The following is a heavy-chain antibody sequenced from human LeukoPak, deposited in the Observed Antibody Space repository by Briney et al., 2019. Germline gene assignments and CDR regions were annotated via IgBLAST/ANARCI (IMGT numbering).Heavy chain of an antibody. D-gene: IGHD6-19*01. CDR1: GGSFSGYY. Sequence: SETLSLTCAVYGGSFSGYYWSWIRQPPGKGLEWIGEINHSGSTNYNPSLKSRVTISVDTSKNQFSLKLSSVTAADTAVYYCARAEIAVAFDYWGQGTLVTVSS. CDR2: INHSGST. CDR3: ARAEIAVAFDY. V-gene: IGHV4-34*01. J-gene: IGHJ4*02.